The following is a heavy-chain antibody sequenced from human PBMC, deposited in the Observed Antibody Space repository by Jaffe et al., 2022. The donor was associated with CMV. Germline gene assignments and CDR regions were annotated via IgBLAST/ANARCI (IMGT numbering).Heavy chain of an antibody. CDR2: ISGSGGTT. CDR1: GFTFSHYT. D-gene: IGHD2-15*01. CDR3: AKWGGLDY. Sequence: EVQLVESGGDLVQPGGPLRLSCAASGFTFSHYTMSWVRQAPGKGLEWVAGISGSGGTTHYADSVKGRFTISRDNSKNTLYLQMKSLRAEDTAVYYCAKWGGLDYWGQGTLVTVSS. J-gene: IGHJ4*02. V-gene: IGHV3-23*04.